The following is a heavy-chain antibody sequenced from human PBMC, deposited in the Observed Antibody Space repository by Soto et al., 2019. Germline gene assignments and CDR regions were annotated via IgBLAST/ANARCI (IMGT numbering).Heavy chain of an antibody. Sequence: GGSLRLSCAASGFTFSSYGMHWVRQAPGEGLEWVAVIWYDGSNKYYADSVKGRFTISRDNSKNTLYLQMNSLRAEDTAVYYCARGSYFGVALWDYYYGMDVWGQGTTVTVSS. J-gene: IGHJ6*02. CDR2: IWYDGSNK. D-gene: IGHD3-3*01. V-gene: IGHV3-33*01. CDR3: ARGSYFGVALWDYYYGMDV. CDR1: GFTFSSYG.